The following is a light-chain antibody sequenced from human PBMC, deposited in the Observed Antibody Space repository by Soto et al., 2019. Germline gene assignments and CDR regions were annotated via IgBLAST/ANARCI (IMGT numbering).Light chain of an antibody. CDR2: GAS. Sequence: EIVLTQSPGTLSLSPGERATLSCRASQSVRSSYLAWYQQKPGQAPRFLMYGASSRATGVPDRFSGSGSGTDFTLTISRLEPEDFAVYYCQQYGTTPWAFGQGTKVEIK. V-gene: IGKV3-20*01. CDR1: QSVRSSY. CDR3: QQYGTTPWA. J-gene: IGKJ1*01.